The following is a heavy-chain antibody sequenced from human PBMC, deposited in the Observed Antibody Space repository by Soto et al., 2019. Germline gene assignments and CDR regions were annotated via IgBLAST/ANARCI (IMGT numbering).Heavy chain of an antibody. V-gene: IGHV4-39*01. CDR1: GGSISSSSYY. Sequence: PSETLSLTCTVSGGSISSSSYYWGWIRQPPGKGLEWIGSIYYSGSTYYNPSLKSRVTISVDTSKNQFSLKLSSVTAADTAVYYCARTTMVRGTDYWGQGTLVTV. D-gene: IGHD3-10*01. CDR2: IYYSGST. CDR3: ARTTMVRGTDY. J-gene: IGHJ4*02.